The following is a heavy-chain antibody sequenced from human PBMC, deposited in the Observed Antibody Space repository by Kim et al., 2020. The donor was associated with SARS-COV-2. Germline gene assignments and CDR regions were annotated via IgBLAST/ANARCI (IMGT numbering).Heavy chain of an antibody. D-gene: IGHD3-22*01. V-gene: IGHV4-39*01. CDR1: GGSISSNSYY. Sequence: SETLSLTCTVSGGSISSNSYYWGCIRQPPGKGLEWIGSIYYSRSTYSYPSRQIRISIYIDTSKYQFSLKLVSVTAADTAVCDCARQGSLDSSVFYY. J-gene: IGHJ6*01. CDR2: IYYSRST. CDR3: ARQGSLDSSVFYY.